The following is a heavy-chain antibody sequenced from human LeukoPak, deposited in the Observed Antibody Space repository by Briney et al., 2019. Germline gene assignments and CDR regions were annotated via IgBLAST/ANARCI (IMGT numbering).Heavy chain of an antibody. CDR2: IKQDGSEK. CDR1: GFTFTTYW. Sequence: GESLRLSCAASGFTFTTYWMSWVRQAPGKGLEWVANIKQDGSEKYYVDSVKGRFTISRDNAKNSLYLQMNSLRAEDTAVYYCAELGITMIGGVWGKGTTVTISS. V-gene: IGHV3-7*01. CDR3: AELGITMIGGV. J-gene: IGHJ6*04. D-gene: IGHD3-10*02.